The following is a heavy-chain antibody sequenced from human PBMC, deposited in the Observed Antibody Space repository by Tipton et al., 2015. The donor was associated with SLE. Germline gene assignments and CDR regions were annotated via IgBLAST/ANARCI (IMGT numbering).Heavy chain of an antibody. D-gene: IGHD3-9*01. Sequence: QLVQSGAEVKKPGESLKMSCQASGYTFTNYWIVWVRQMPGKGLEWMGMIYPGDSDTRYSPSFQGQVTISADKSINTAYLQWSSLKASDTAMYFCARRALDWDDWSFDLWGPGTLVTVSS. J-gene: IGHJ2*01. CDR2: IYPGDSDT. CDR1: GYTFTNYW. CDR3: ARRALDWDDWSFDL. V-gene: IGHV5-51*03.